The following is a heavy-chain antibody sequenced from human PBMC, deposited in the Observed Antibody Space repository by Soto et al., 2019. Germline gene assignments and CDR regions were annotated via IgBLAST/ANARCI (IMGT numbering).Heavy chain of an antibody. CDR1: GGTFSRYA. CDR2: IIPIFGTA. V-gene: IGHV1-69*13. J-gene: IGHJ4*02. CDR3: ARDGDGYHYY. Sequence: SVKVYCKASGGTFSRYAMSWVRQAPGQGLEWMGEIIPIFGTANYAQKFQGRVTITADESTITAYMELSSLRSEDSAVYYCARDGDGYHYYWGQGTLVTVSS. D-gene: IGHD5-12*01.